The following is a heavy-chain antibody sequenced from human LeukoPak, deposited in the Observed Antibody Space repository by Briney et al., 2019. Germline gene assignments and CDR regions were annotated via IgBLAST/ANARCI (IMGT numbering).Heavy chain of an antibody. D-gene: IGHD4-17*01. CDR2: IRQLGNEK. J-gene: IGHJ4*02. Sequence: GGSLSLSCAASGFTFSSYWMSWVRQAPGKGLEWVANIRQLGNEKYYVDSVKGRFTISRDNAKNSLYLRMNSLRAEDTAVYYCTRDYWDYGDYFSDFWGPGTQVTVSS. V-gene: IGHV3-7*01. CDR3: TRDYWDYGDYFSDF. CDR1: GFTFSSYW.